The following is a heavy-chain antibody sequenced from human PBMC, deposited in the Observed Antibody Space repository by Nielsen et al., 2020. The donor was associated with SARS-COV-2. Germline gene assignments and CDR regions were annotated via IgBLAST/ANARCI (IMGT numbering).Heavy chain of an antibody. J-gene: IGHJ3*02. Sequence: SETLSLTCTVSGGSISSGGYYWSWIRQHPGKGLEWIGYIYYSGSTYYNPSLKSRLTISVDTSKNQFSLKLSSVTAADTAVYYCARRRGYSYGFEFAFDIRGQGTMVTVSS. V-gene: IGHV4-31*03. CDR1: GGSISSGGYY. D-gene: IGHD5-18*01. CDR3: ARRRGYSYGFEFAFDI. CDR2: IYYSGST.